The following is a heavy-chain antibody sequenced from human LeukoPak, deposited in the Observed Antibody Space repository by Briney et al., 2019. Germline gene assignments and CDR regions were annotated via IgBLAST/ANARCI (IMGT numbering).Heavy chain of an antibody. V-gene: IGHV1-2*06. D-gene: IGHD6-13*01. CDR1: GYTFTGYY. J-gene: IGHJ5*02. Sequence: EASVKVSCKASGYTFTGYYMHWVRQAPGQGLEWLGRINPNSGVPNYAQKFQGRVTMTRDTAISTAYMQLSSLRSGDTAVYYCAREVGYSSSYYGRFDPWGQGTLVTVSS. CDR3: AREVGYSSSYYGRFDP. CDR2: INPNSGVP.